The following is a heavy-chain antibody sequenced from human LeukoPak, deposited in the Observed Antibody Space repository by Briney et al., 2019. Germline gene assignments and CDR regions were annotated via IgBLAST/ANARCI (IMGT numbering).Heavy chain of an antibody. CDR3: ATNLEVIGFSSSWKTDY. V-gene: IGHV1-24*01. Sequence: ASVKVSCKVSGYTLTELSMHWVRQAPGKGLEWMGGFDPEDGETIYAQKFQGRVTMTEDTSTDTAYMELSSLRSEDTAVCYCATNLEVIGFSSSWKTDYWGQGTLVTVSS. CDR2: FDPEDGET. CDR1: GYTLTELS. D-gene: IGHD6-13*01. J-gene: IGHJ4*02.